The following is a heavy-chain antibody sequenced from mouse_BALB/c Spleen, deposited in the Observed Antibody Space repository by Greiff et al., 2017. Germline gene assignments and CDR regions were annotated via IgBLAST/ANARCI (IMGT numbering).Heavy chain of an antibody. CDR2: IYPGDGDT. D-gene: IGHD2-2*01. Sequence: VQLQQSGAELARPGASVKLSCKASGYTFTSYWMQWVKQRPGQGLEWIGAIYPGDGDTRYTQKFKGKATLTADKSSSTAYMQLSSLASEDSAVYYCARTLLWLRRENWYFDVWGAGTTVTVSS. V-gene: IGHV1-87*01. CDR1: GYTFTSYW. CDR3: ARTLLWLRRENWYFDV. J-gene: IGHJ1*01.